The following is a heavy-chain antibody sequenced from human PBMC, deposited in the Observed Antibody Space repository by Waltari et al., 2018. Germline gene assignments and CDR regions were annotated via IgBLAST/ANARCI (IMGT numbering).Heavy chain of an antibody. CDR3: TRDVWKSCDV. D-gene: IGHD3-16*01. V-gene: IGHV3-7*01. Sequence: QLVESGGGSVQPGGSLRLSCAASGCTFRTSWMSWIRQAPEKGLEWVAIINLDGSETYYVDSVKGRFTISRDNARNSLYLQMNSLRVEDTAMYYCTRDVWKSCDVWGQGTTVTVPS. CDR1: GCTFRTSW. J-gene: IGHJ6*02. CDR2: INLDGSET.